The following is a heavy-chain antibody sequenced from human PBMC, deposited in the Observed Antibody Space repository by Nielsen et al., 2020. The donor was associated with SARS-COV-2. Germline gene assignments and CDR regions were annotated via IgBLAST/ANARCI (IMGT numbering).Heavy chain of an antibody. V-gene: IGHV2-70*11. Sequence: SGPTLVKPTQTLTLTCTFSGFSLSTSGMCVSWIRQPPGKALEWLARIDWDDDKYYSTSLKTRLTISKDTSKNQVVLTMTNMDPVDTATYYCARIRYRDGYNLADAFDIWGQGTMVTVSS. D-gene: IGHD5-24*01. CDR1: GFSLSTSGMC. J-gene: IGHJ3*02. CDR3: ARIRYRDGYNLADAFDI. CDR2: IDWDDDK.